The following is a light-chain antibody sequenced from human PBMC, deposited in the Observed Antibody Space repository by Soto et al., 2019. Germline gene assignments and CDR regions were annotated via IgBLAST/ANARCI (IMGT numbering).Light chain of an antibody. CDR1: QSISGNY. CDR2: GAS. Sequence: EIVLTQSPGTLSLSPGERATLSCSASQSISGNYLAWYQQKSDQAPRLLIYGASSRAAGIPDRFSGSRSGTDFTLTISRLEPEDFAVYYCQQYGSLPWTFGQGTKVEI. J-gene: IGKJ1*01. V-gene: IGKV3-20*01. CDR3: QQYGSLPWT.